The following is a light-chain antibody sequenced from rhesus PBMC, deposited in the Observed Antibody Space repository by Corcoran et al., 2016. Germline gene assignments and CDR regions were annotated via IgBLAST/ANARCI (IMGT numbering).Light chain of an antibody. CDR1: ERVGSY. CDR3: QQYNVLLRT. V-gene: IGKV3-40*03. J-gene: IGKJ1*01. Sequence: EIVMTQSPATLSLSPGETATLSCRASERVGSYLAWYQQKPGQAPKLLVHSAYFRATGIPDRFSGSGSRTDFTLTISSLEPGDVGVYHCQQYNVLLRTFGQGTKVEIK. CDR2: SAY.